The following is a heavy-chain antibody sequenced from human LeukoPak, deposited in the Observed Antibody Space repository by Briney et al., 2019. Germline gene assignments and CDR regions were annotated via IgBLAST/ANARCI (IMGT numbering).Heavy chain of an antibody. V-gene: IGHV1-2*02. CDR2: INPNSGGT. CDR1: GYTFTSYY. CDR3: ARDSTPQTYYDFWSGYYNPIDYYYGMDV. J-gene: IGHJ6*02. D-gene: IGHD3-3*01. Sequence: ASVKVSCKASGYTFTSYYMHWVRQAPGQGLEWMGWINPNSGGTNYAQKFQGRVTMTRDTSISTAYMELSRLRSDDTAVYYCARDSTPQTYYDFWSGYYNPIDYYYGMDVWGQGTTVTVSS.